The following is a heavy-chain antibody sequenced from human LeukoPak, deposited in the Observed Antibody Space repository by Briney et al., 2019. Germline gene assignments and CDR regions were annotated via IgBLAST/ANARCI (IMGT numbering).Heavy chain of an antibody. CDR2: IYYSGST. D-gene: IGHD4-23*01. CDR3: ARSTFPVVTPSPPLFDY. CDR1: GGSISSSSYY. J-gene: IGHJ4*02. Sequence: SETLSLTCTVSGGSISSSSYYWGWIGQPPGKGLEWIGSIYYSGSTYYNPSLKSRVTISVDRSKNQFSLKLSSVTAADTAVYYCARSTFPVVTPSPPLFDYWGQGSLVTVSS. V-gene: IGHV4-39*07.